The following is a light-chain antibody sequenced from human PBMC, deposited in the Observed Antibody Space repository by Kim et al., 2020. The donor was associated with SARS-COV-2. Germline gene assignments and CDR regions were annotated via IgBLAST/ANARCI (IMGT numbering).Light chain of an antibody. CDR1: RDGGKS. CDR3: QVWDAGIAPVL. CDR2: YDC. J-gene: IGLJ3*02. Sequence: AEQKARFAWVGTRDGGKSVSWYQQTAGRAPVRVTYYDCGRPTGIPERFSGSSSGNTATLTINRVEAGDEADYYCQVWDAGIAPVLFGGGTQLTVL. V-gene: IGLV3-21*01.